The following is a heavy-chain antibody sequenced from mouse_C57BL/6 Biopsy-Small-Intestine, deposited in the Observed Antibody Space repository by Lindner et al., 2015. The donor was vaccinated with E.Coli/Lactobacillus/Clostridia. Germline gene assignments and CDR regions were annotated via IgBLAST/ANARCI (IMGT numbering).Heavy chain of an antibody. D-gene: IGHD2-4*01. CDR3: VRDMSLEKTLLFYFEF. CDR1: GDTFTSYA. J-gene: IGHJ3*01. V-gene: IGHV1-4*01. Sequence: SVKVSCKASGDTFTSYAFSWVRQVPGQGLEWMGWISAYTGKTIYAQKFQDRVTMTADTSTSTVYMELRSLRSDDTAVYFCVRDMSLEKTLLFYFEFWGQGTLVTVSA. CDR2: ISAYTGKT.